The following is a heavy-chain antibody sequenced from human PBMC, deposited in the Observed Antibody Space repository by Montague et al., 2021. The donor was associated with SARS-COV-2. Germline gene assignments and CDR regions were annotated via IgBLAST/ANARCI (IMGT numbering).Heavy chain of an antibody. V-gene: IGHV4-39*01. CDR2: VYYSGNT. CDR1: GGSISNSNYY. CDR3: ARGQVTAFAILIVFPAAGALDS. D-gene: IGHD2-21*01. J-gene: IGHJ3*01. Sequence: SETLSLTCTVSGGSISNSNYYWGWIRQPPGKGLEWIGSVYYSGNTYHNPSLKSRVSISVDTSKSQLSLKVMSVTAADTATYYCARGQVTAFAILIVFPAAGALDSWGRGTTVTVSS.